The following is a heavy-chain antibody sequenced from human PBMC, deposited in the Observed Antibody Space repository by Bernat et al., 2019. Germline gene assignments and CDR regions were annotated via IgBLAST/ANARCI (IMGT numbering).Heavy chain of an antibody. D-gene: IGHD3-9*01. CDR2: IKQDGSEK. V-gene: IGHV3-7*04. Sequence: EVQLVESGGGLVQPGGSLRLSCAASGFTFSSYWMSWVRQAPGKGLEWVANIKQDGSEKYYVDSVKGRFTISRDNAKNSLYLQMNSLRAEDTAVYYCARNSNYDILTGYARPGGMDVWGQGTTVTVSS. CDR3: ARNSNYDILTGYARPGGMDV. J-gene: IGHJ6*02. CDR1: GFTFSSYW.